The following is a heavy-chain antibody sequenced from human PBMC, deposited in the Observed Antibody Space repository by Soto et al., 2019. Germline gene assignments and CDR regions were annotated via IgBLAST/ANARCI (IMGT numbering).Heavy chain of an antibody. CDR1: GYTFSSYA. CDR2: IIPIFGTA. D-gene: IGHD6-13*01. Sequence: SLKVACKTSGYTFSSYAISCVRHSPGQGLEWIGGIIPIFGTANYAQKFQGRVTITADESTSTAYMELSSLRSEDTAVYYCARKSSPYYYYYGMDVWGQGTTVTVSS. CDR3: ARKSSPYYYYYGMDV. V-gene: IGHV1-69*13. J-gene: IGHJ6*02.